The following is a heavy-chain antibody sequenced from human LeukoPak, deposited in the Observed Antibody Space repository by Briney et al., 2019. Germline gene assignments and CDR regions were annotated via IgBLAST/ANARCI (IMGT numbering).Heavy chain of an antibody. CDR2: ISSSGSTI. J-gene: IGHJ4*02. Sequence: GGSLRLSCAASRFTFSTYSMNWVRQAPGKGLEWVSYISSSGSTIYYADSVKGRFTISRDNAKNSLYLQMNSLRAEDTAVYYCARSRWLQLSDYWGQGTLVTVSS. CDR1: RFTFSTYS. D-gene: IGHD5-24*01. CDR3: ARSRWLQLSDY. V-gene: IGHV3-48*01.